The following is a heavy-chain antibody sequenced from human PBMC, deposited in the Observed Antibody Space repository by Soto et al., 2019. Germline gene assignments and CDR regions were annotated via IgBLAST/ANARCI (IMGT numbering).Heavy chain of an antibody. V-gene: IGHV4-39*06. CDR3: ARASTTVTTLDY. D-gene: IGHD4-17*01. J-gene: IGHJ4*02. CDR1: GGSISSSRCH. CDR2: IKYSGTT. Sequence: SETLSLTCTVSGGSISSSRCHWGWIRQPPGKGLEWIASIKYSGTTFYNPSLKSRVTLSVDTSKNQFALKLSSVTAADTAVYYCARASTTVTTLDYWGQGTLVTVSS.